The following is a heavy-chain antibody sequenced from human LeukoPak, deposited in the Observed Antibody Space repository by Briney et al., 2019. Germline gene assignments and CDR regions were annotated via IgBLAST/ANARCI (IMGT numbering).Heavy chain of an antibody. Sequence: GGSLRLSCAASGSTFSSYSMNWVRQAPGKGLEWVSSISSSSSYIYYADSVKGRFTISRDNAKNSLYLQMNSLRAEDTAVYYCAKVEYSSSWYALYYWGQGTLVTVSS. CDR1: GSTFSSYS. CDR2: ISSSSSYI. V-gene: IGHV3-21*01. D-gene: IGHD6-13*01. J-gene: IGHJ4*02. CDR3: AKVEYSSSWYALYY.